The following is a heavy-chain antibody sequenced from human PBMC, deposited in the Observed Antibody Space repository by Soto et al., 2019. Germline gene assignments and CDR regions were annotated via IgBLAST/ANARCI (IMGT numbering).Heavy chain of an antibody. J-gene: IGHJ5*02. V-gene: IGHV1-3*01. CDR1: GYTFTSYA. D-gene: IGHD3-22*01. CDR3: ARAGYYHSSGHSLTPDNWFDP. Sequence: ASVKVSCKASGYTFTSYAMHWVRQAPGQRLEWMGWINAGNGNTKYSQKFQGRVTITRDTSASTAYMELSSLRSEDTAVYYCARAGYYHSSGHSLTPDNWFDPWGQGTLVTVSS. CDR2: INAGNGNT.